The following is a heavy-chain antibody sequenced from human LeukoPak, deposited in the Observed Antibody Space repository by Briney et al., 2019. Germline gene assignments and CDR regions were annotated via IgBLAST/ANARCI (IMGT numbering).Heavy chain of an antibody. V-gene: IGHV3-66*01. CDR1: GFTVSRNY. D-gene: IGHD3/OR15-3a*01. CDR3: ATRGLSGYYYGMDV. J-gene: IGHJ6*02. CDR2: MSSGGST. Sequence: PGGSLRLSCAASGFTVSRNYMSWARLAPGKGLEWVSIMSSGGSTHYADSVKGRFTISRDYSKNTVYLQMNSPRAEDTAVYYCATRGLSGYYYGMDVWGQGTTVTVSS.